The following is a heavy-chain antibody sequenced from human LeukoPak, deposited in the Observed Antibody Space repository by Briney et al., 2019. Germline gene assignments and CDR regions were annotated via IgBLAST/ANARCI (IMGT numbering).Heavy chain of an antibody. CDR2: ISSGGSYE. V-gene: IGHV3-30*01. CDR3: ARDSTYYYASGSSGPHYFDN. D-gene: IGHD3-10*01. Sequence: GGSLRLSCAASGFTFSSYAMHWVRQAPGKGLEWVSIISSGGSYEYYADSVKGRFTIPRDNSKNTLYLQLNSLRAEDTAVYYCARDSTYYYASGSSGPHYFDNWGQGTLVTVSS. J-gene: IGHJ4*02. CDR1: GFTFSSYA.